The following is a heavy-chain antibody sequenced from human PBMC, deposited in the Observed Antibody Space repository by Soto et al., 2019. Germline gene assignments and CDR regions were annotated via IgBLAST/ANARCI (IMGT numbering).Heavy chain of an antibody. CDR2: ITPSGGDT. V-gene: IGHV1-46*03. J-gene: IGHJ6*03. D-gene: IGHD6-6*01. Sequence: ASVKVSCKASGYTFSNYYMHWVRQAPGQGLEWMGIITPSGGDTTYAQKLQGRVTMTRDTATSTVYMELSSLRSEDTAVYYCARQFGAARPKYYYYYMDVWGKGTTVTVSS. CDR1: GYTFSNYY. CDR3: ARQFGAARPKYYYYYMDV.